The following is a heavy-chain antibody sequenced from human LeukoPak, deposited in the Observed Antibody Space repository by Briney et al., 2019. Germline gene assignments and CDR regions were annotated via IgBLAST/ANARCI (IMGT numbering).Heavy chain of an antibody. CDR1: GGSISSSSYY. D-gene: IGHD3-22*01. CDR2: IYYSGST. Sequence: SETLSLTCTVSGGSISSSSYYWGWIRQPPGKGLEWIGSIYYSGSTYYNPSLKSRVTLSVDTSKNQFSLKLSSVTAADTAVYYCARGRLDRRYYYYYYMDVWGKGTTVTVSS. V-gene: IGHV4-39*07. CDR3: ARGRLDRRYYYYYYMDV. J-gene: IGHJ6*03.